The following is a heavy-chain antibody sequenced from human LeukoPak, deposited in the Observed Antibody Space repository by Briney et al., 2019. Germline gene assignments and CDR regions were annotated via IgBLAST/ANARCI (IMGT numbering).Heavy chain of an antibody. CDR2: IYPGDSDT. D-gene: IGHD2-15*01. V-gene: IGHV5-51*01. CDR3: ARHLPPLVVVAATPNWFDP. J-gene: IGHJ5*02. CDR1: GYIFTSYW. Sequence: GESLKISCKGSGYIFTSYWIGWVRQMPGKGLEWMGIIYPGDSDTRYSPSFQGQVTISADKSISTAYLQWSSLKASDTAMYYCARHLPPLVVVAATPNWFDPWGQGTLVTVSS.